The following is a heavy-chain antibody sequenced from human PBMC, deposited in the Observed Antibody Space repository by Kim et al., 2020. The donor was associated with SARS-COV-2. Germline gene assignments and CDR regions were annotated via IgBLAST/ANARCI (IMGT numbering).Heavy chain of an antibody. CDR3: ARSYSSGWYHFDY. CDR2: ISSSGSTI. J-gene: IGHJ4*02. CDR1: GFTFSSYS. Sequence: GGSLRLSCAASGFTFSSYSMNWVRQAPGKGLEWVSYISSSGSTIYYADSVKGRFTISRDNAKNSLYLQMNSLRAEDTAVYYCARSYSSGWYHFDYWGQGTLVTVSS. V-gene: IGHV3-48*04. D-gene: IGHD6-19*01.